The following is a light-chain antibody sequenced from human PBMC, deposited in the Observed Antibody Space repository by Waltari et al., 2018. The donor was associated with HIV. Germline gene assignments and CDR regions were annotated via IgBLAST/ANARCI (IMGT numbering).Light chain of an antibody. Sequence: QSVLTQPPSASGTPGPGVTISCSGSRSNIGSNAVNWYRQLPGTAPKVLIYSNNQRPSGVPDRFSGSKSGTSASLAISGLQSEDDADYYCAAWDDSLNGLLFGGGTKLTVL. CDR2: SNN. CDR3: AAWDDSLNGLL. CDR1: RSNIGSNA. J-gene: IGLJ2*01. V-gene: IGLV1-44*01.